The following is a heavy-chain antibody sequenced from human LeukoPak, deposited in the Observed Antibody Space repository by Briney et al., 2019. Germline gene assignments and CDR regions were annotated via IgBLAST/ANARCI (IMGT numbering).Heavy chain of an antibody. CDR1: GFTFSSYG. V-gene: IGHV3-30*02. CDR3: AKDHRHYYDSSGYYDYYYYYMDV. J-gene: IGHJ6*03. Sequence: GGSLRLSCAASGFTFSSYGMHWVRQAPGKGLEWGAFIRYDGSNKYYADSVKGRFTISRDNSKNTLYLQMNSLRAEDTAVYYCAKDHRHYYDSSGYYDYYYYYMDVWGKGTTVTVSS. CDR2: IRYDGSNK. D-gene: IGHD3-22*01.